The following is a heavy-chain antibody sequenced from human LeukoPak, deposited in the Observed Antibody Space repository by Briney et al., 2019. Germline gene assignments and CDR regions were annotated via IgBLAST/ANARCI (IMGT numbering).Heavy chain of an antibody. CDR3: ARGGPFCSSTSCRWNWFDP. CDR1: GGSFSGYY. V-gene: IGHV4-34*01. CDR2: INHSGST. J-gene: IGHJ5*02. D-gene: IGHD2-2*01. Sequence: SETLSLTCAVYGGSFSGYYWSWIRQPPGKGLEWIGEINHSGSTNYNPSLKSRVTISVNTSKNQFSLKLSSVTAADTAVYYCARGGPFCSSTSCRWNWFDPWGQGTLVTVSS.